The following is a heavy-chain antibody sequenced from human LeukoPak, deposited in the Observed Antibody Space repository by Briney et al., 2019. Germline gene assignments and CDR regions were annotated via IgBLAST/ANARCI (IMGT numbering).Heavy chain of an antibody. J-gene: IGHJ4*02. CDR3: ARSPYCSSTSCFSPDY. CDR1: GGSISSSSYY. V-gene: IGHV4-39*07. CDR2: IYYSGST. Sequence: SETLSLTCTVSGGSISSSSYYWGWIRQPPGKGLEWIGSIYYSGSTYYNPSLKSRVTISVDTSKNQFSLKLSSVTAVDTAVYYCARSPYCSSTSCFSPDYWGQGTLVTVSS. D-gene: IGHD2-2*01.